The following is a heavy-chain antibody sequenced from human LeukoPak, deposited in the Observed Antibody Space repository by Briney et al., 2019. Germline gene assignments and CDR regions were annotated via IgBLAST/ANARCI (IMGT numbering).Heavy chain of an antibody. CDR2: ISSSGSTI. Sequence: GGSLRLSRAASGFTFSDYYMSWIRQAPGKGLEWVSYISSSGSTIYYADSVKGRFTISRDNAKNSLYLQMNSLRAEDTAVYYCARERVGATTPFDYWGQGTLVTVSS. CDR1: GFTFSDYY. J-gene: IGHJ4*02. CDR3: ARERVGATTPFDY. D-gene: IGHD1-26*01. V-gene: IGHV3-11*01.